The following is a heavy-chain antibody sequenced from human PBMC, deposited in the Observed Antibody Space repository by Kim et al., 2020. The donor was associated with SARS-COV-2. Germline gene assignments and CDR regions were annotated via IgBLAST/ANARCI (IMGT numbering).Heavy chain of an antibody. Sequence: SETLSLTCTVSGGSISSGSYYWSWIRQPAGKGLEWIGRIYTSGSTNYNPSLKSRVTISVDTSKNQFSLKLSSVTAADTAVYYCARDDLLSPYYYGMDVWGQGTTVTVSS. CDR3: ARDDLLSPYYYGMDV. J-gene: IGHJ6*02. CDR2: IYTSGST. CDR1: GGSISSGSYY. D-gene: IGHD3-16*02. V-gene: IGHV4-61*02.